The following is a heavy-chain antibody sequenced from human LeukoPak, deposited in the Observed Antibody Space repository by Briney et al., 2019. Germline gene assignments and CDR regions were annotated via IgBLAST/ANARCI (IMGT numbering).Heavy chain of an antibody. D-gene: IGHD7-27*01. CDR3: ARGRTGDRRLRWGRYFDL. J-gene: IGHJ2*01. CDR1: GGSISNVNYH. V-gene: IGHV4-39*07. Sequence: PSETLSLTCTVSGGSISNVNYHWGWIRQPRGKGLEWIGSIYYSGSTFYKPSLKSRVTISIDTSKNQFSLKLSSVTAADTAVYYCARGRTGDRRLRWGRYFDLWGRGTLVTVSS. CDR2: IYYSGST.